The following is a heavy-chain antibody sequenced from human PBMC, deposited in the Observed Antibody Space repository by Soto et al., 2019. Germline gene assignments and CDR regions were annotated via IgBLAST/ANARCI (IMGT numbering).Heavy chain of an antibody. Sequence: QVQLVQSGAELKKPGASVSLSCKASGFTFNIYYIHWVRQSPGEGLQWLVVINPSNGFTSYAQKFQGRVTMTADTSTTTVYLELSGLRSGDTAVYFCARDWPDTYCGGDCPLGYFYHGMDVWGQGTAVTVSS. D-gene: IGHD2-21*02. CDR2: INPSNGFT. J-gene: IGHJ6*02. CDR1: GFTFNIYY. CDR3: ARDWPDTYCGGDCPLGYFYHGMDV. V-gene: IGHV1-46*02.